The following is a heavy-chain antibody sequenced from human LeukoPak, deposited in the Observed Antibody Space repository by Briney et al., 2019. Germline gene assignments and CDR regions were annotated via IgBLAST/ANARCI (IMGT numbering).Heavy chain of an antibody. Sequence: PGASLRLSCAASGFTFSSYSMNWVRQAPGKGLEWVSSISSSSSYIYYADSVKGRFTISRDNAKNSLYLQMNSLRAEDTAVYYCARDPGDSSGYYLYYYFDYWGQGTLVTVSS. D-gene: IGHD3-22*01. CDR3: ARDPGDSSGYYLYYYFDY. V-gene: IGHV3-21*01. J-gene: IGHJ4*02. CDR1: GFTFSSYS. CDR2: ISSSSSYI.